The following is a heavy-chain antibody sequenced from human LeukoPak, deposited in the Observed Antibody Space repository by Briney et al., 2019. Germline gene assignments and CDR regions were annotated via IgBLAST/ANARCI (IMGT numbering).Heavy chain of an antibody. J-gene: IGHJ4*02. Sequence: SETLSLTCTVSGGSISSYYWSWIRQPPGKGLEWIGYIYDSGSTNYNPSLKSRVTISVDTSKNQFSLKLTSVTAADTAVYYCAKARSGGYPETLFPDYWGQGTLVTVSS. CDR3: AKARSGGYPETLFPDY. D-gene: IGHD5-18*01. CDR2: IYDSGST. CDR1: GGSISSYY. V-gene: IGHV4-59*01.